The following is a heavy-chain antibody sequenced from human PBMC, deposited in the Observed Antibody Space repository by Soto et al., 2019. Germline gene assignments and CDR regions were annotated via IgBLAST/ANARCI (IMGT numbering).Heavy chain of an antibody. V-gene: IGHV3-53*01. J-gene: IGHJ4*02. CDR2: IYSGGYT. CDR1: GFTVSNNY. CDR3: AGGGGGGGY. D-gene: IGHD3-10*01. Sequence: EVQLVESGGGLIQPGGSLRLSCAVSGFTVSNNYMSWVRQAPGKGLEGVSVIYSGGYTAYGDSVKGRFTISRDNSKNTLDLKKNTLGAPDPALYSWAGGGGGGGYWGQGTLVTVSS.